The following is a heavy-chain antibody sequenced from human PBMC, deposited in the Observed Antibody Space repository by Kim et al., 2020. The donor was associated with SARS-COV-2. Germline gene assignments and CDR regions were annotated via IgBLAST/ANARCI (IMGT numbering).Heavy chain of an antibody. CDR1: GGSFSGYY. V-gene: IGHV4-34*01. CDR2: INHSGST. D-gene: IGHD3-10*02. Sequence: SETLSLTCAVYGGSFSGYYWSWIRQPPGKGLEWIGEINHSGSTNYNPSLKSRVTISVDTSKNQFSLKLSSVTAADTAVYYCARAVTRGVRYYYYGMDVWGQGTTVTVSS. CDR3: ARAVTRGVRYYYYGMDV. J-gene: IGHJ6*02.